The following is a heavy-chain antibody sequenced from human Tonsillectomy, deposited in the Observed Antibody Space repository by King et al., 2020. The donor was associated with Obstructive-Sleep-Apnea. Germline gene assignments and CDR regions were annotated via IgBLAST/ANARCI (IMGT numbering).Heavy chain of an antibody. D-gene: IGHD6-13*01. CDR3: AGGIREAAASLGY. Sequence: VQLVESGGGLVQPGGSLRLSCAASGFTFSSYWMSWVRQAPGKGLEWVANIKQDGSEKYYVDSGKGRCTSSRDNAKNSLYLQMNSLRAEDTAVYYCAGGIREAAASLGYWGQGTLVTVSS. J-gene: IGHJ4*02. CDR1: GFTFSSYW. CDR2: IKQDGSEK. V-gene: IGHV3-7*03.